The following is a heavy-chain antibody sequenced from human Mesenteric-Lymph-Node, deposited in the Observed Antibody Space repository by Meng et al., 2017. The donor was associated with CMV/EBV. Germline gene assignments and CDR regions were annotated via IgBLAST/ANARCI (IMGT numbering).Heavy chain of an antibody. Sequence: GESLKISCAASGFTFSSYSMNWVRQAPGKGLEWVSAISGSGGSTYYADSVKGRFTISRDNSKNTLYLQMNSLRAEDTAVYYCAKDTGGAAFDIWGQGTMVTVSS. CDR1: GFTFSSYS. CDR2: ISGSGGST. J-gene: IGHJ3*02. CDR3: AKDTGGAAFDI. V-gene: IGHV3-23*01. D-gene: IGHD2-8*02.